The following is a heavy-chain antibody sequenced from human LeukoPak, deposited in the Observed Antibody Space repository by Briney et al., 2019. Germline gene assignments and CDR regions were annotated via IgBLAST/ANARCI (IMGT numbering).Heavy chain of an antibody. CDR2: INANSGGT. D-gene: IGHD3-10*01. CDR3: ARGNYYGSGRLSNWFDP. V-gene: IGHV1-2*02. CDR1: GYTFTGYY. Sequence: GASVKVSCKASGYTFTGYYMHWVRQAPGQGLEWMGWINANSGGTNYAQKFQGRVTMTRDTSISTAYMELSRLRSDDTAVYYCARGNYYGSGRLSNWFDPWGQGTLVTVSS. J-gene: IGHJ5*02.